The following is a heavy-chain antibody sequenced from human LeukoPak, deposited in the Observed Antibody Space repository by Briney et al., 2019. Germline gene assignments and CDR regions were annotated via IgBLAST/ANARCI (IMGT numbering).Heavy chain of an antibody. Sequence: ASVKVSCKASGYTFTSYGISWVPQAPGQGLEWMGWISAYNGNTNYAQKLQGRVTMTTDTSTNTAYMELRSLRSDDTAVYYCARTYSASLFADYWGQGTLVTVSS. D-gene: IGHD5-12*01. CDR3: ARTYSASLFADY. CDR1: GYTFTSYG. V-gene: IGHV1-18*01. J-gene: IGHJ4*02. CDR2: ISAYNGNT.